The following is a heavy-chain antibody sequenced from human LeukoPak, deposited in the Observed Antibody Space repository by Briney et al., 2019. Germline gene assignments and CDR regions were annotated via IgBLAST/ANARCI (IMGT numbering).Heavy chain of an antibody. CDR3: ARGRGSVAGTPGDFDY. CDR1: GGSIGTSY. CDR2: IYYSGST. J-gene: IGHJ4*02. Sequence: SETLSLTCSVSGGSIGTSYWSWIRQPPGKGLEWIGYIYYSGSTNYNPSLKSRVTISVDTSKNQFSLKLSSVTAADTAVYYCARGRGSVAGTPGDFDYWGQGTLVTVSS. V-gene: IGHV4-59*01. D-gene: IGHD6-19*01.